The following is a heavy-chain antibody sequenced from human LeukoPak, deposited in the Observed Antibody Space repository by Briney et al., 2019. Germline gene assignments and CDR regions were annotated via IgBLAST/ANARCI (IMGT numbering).Heavy chain of an antibody. J-gene: IGHJ6*03. D-gene: IGHD2-21*02. CDR3: ARVGGDTTYNYYYMDV. CDR1: GFSISSGYD. Sequence: SETLSLTCSVSGFSISSGYDWGWFRQPPGKGLEWIGRIHPSGTTYYNPSPKSRVTISVATSKNQSSLKLSSVTAADTAVYYCARVGGDTTYNYYYMDVWGKGTTVTVSS. CDR2: IHPSGTT. V-gene: IGHV4-38-2*02.